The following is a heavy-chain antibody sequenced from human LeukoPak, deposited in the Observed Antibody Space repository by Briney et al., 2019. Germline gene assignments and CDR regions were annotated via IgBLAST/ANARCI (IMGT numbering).Heavy chain of an antibody. CDR3: ARGINYDFWSGYYPPYYYYYYMDV. CDR2: INHSGST. Sequence: PSETLSLTCAVYGGSFSGYYWSWIRQPPGKGLEWIGEINHSGSTNYNPSLKSRVTISVDTSKNQFSLKLSSVTAANTAVYYCARGINYDFWSGYYPPYYYYYYMDVWGKGTTVTVSS. D-gene: IGHD3-3*01. V-gene: IGHV4-34*01. J-gene: IGHJ6*03. CDR1: GGSFSGYY.